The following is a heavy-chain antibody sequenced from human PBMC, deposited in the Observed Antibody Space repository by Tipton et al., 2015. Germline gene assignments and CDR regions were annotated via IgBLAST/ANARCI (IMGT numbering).Heavy chain of an antibody. CDR1: GFTFSYFA. CDR3: AKDRGVVVPGTMHLQYHDMDV. CDR2: ISGSSSRT. Sequence: SLRLSCAASGFTFSYFAMSWVRQVPGKGLEWVSAISGSSSRTYYADSVRGRFTISRDNSKNTLYLQMTSLRAADTAVYYCAKDRGVVVPGTMHLQYHDMDVWGQGTTVTVSS. D-gene: IGHD2-2*01. J-gene: IGHJ6*02. V-gene: IGHV3-23*01.